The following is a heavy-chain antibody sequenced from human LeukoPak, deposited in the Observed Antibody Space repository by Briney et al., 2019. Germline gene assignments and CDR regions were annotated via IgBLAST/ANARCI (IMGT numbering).Heavy chain of an antibody. CDR2: IHYSGST. V-gene: IGHV4-59*01. D-gene: IGHD2-8*01. Sequence: SETLSLTCTVSGCSISSYSLSWIRQPPGKGLEWIGYIHYSGSTNYNPSLKRRVTISVDTYKTQFSLKLSSVTAADTAVYYCARVKHNGQYGMDVWGQGTTVTVSS. J-gene: IGHJ6*02. CDR1: GCSISSYS. CDR3: ARVKHNGQYGMDV.